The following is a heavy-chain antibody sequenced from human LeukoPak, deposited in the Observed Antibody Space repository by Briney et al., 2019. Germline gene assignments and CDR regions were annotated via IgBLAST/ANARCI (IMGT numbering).Heavy chain of an antibody. D-gene: IGHD1-26*01. V-gene: IGHV4-59*08. CDR2: IYYSGST. CDR3: ARHGAKVGPYYFDS. Sequence: LETLSLTCTVSGGPVRVYYWSWIRQPPGKGLEWIGNIYYSGSTNYNPSLKSRVTIPVDTSKNQFSLKLSSVTAADTAVYFCARHGAKVGPYYFDSWGQGTLATVSS. CDR1: GGPVRVYY. J-gene: IGHJ4*02.